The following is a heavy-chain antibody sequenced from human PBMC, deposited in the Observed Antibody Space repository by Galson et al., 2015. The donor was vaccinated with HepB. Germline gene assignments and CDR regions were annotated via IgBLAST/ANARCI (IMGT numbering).Heavy chain of an antibody. CDR1: GYTFTSYD. D-gene: IGHD1-26*01. J-gene: IGHJ4*02. CDR3: ARGLGSYYFDY. Sequence: SVKVSCKASGYTFTSYDINWVRQATGQGLEWVGWMNLNSGDTGHAQKFQGRVTLTRDTSISTAYMELISLRSDDTAVYYCARGLGSYYFDYWGQGTLVTVSS. V-gene: IGHV1-8*01. CDR2: MNLNSGDT.